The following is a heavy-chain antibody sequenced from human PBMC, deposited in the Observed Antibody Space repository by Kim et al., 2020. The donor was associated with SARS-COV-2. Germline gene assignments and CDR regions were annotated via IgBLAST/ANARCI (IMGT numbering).Heavy chain of an antibody. V-gene: IGHV1-2*02. Sequence: ASVKVSCKASGYTFTGYYMHWVRQAPGQGLEWMGWINPNSGGTNYAQKFQGRVTMTRDTSISTAYMELSRLRSDDTAVYYCARDKRFLEWLFDDWGQGTLVTVSS. CDR1: GYTFTGYY. J-gene: IGHJ4*02. CDR3: ARDKRFLEWLFDD. D-gene: IGHD3-3*01. CDR2: INPNSGGT.